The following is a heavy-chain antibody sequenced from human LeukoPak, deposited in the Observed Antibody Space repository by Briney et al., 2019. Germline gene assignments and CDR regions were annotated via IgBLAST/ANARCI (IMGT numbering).Heavy chain of an antibody. D-gene: IGHD6-19*01. CDR2: IYYSGST. CDR3: ARENGSGWYGVPSWFDP. CDR1: GGSSSSYY. Sequence: SETLSLTCTVSGGSSSSYYWSWIRRPPGKGLEWIGYIYYSGSTNYNPSLKSRVTISVDTSKNQFSLKLSSVTAADTAVYYCARENGSGWYGVPSWFDPWGQGTLVTVSS. J-gene: IGHJ5*02. V-gene: IGHV4-59*01.